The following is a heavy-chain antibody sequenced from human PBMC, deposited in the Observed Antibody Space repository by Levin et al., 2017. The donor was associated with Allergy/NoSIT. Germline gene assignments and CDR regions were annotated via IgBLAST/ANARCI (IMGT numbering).Heavy chain of an antibody. CDR1: GSSFTSYW. D-gene: IGHD1-1*01. CDR2: IYPGDSDT. CDR3: ARRGTRDYYYYMDV. Sequence: GGSLRLSCQGSGSSFTSYWIGWVRQMPGKGLEWMGIIYPGDSDTRYSPPFQGQVTISADQSISTAYLQWSSLKASDTAIYYCARRGTRDYYYYMDVWGKGTTVTVSS. J-gene: IGHJ6*03. V-gene: IGHV5-51*01.